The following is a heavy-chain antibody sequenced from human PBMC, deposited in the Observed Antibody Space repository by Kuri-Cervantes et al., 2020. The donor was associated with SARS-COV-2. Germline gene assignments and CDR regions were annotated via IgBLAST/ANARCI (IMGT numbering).Heavy chain of an antibody. Sequence: GESLKISCAASGFTFSSYAMSWVRQAPGKGLEWVSAISGSGGSTYYADSVKGRFTISRDNSKSTLYLQMNSLRAEDTAVYYCAKDQGMGPKGTVDYWGQGTLVTVSS. CDR2: ISGSGGST. CDR3: AKDQGMGPKGTVDY. CDR1: GFTFSSYA. D-gene: IGHD4-11*01. V-gene: IGHV3-23*01. J-gene: IGHJ4*02.